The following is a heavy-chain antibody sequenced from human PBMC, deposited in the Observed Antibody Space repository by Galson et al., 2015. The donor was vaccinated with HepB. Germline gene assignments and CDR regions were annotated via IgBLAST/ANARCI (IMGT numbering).Heavy chain of an antibody. D-gene: IGHD4-11*01. V-gene: IGHV3-15*01. CDR3: MDLYSRGLYYYGMDV. CDR1: GFTFSNAW. J-gene: IGHJ6*02. Sequence: SLRLSCAASGFTFSNAWMSWVRQAPGKGLEWVGRIKSKTDGGTTDYAAPVKGRFTISRDDSKNTLYLQMNSLKTEDAAVYYCMDLYSRGLYYYGMDVWGQGTTVTVSS. CDR2: IKSKTDGGTT.